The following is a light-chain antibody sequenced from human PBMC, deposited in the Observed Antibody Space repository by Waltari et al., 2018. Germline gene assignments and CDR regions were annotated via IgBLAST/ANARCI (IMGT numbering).Light chain of an antibody. J-gene: IGKJ1*01. CDR1: QSVAKY. V-gene: IGKV3-20*01. CDR3: QKYDSLPAT. CDR2: HTS. Sequence: IVLTQSPGTLSLSPGERATLPCRASQSVAKYLAWYQQKPGQAPRLLIYHTSNRANGIPDRFSGSGSGTDFSLTISRLDPEDFAVYYCQKYDSLPATFGQGTKVEIK.